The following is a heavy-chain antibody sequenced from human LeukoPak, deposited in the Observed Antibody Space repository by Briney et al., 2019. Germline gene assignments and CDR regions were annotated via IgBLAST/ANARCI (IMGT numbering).Heavy chain of an antibody. CDR3: ARGDGSGSLDY. J-gene: IGHJ4*02. CDR2: IYYSGST. CDR1: GGSISSYY. D-gene: IGHD3-10*01. Sequence: PSETLSLTCTVSGGSISSYYWSWIRQPPGKGLEWIGYIYYSGSTNYNPSLKSRVTISVDTSKNQFSLKLSSVTAADTAVYYCARGDGSGSLDYWGQGTLVTVSS. V-gene: IGHV4-59*08.